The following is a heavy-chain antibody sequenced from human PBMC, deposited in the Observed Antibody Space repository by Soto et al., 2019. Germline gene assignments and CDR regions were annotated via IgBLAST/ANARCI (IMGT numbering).Heavy chain of an antibody. D-gene: IGHD1-7*01. J-gene: IGHJ4*02. CDR2: SSATGAGT. V-gene: IGHV3-23*01. CDR1: GFTFISYG. CDR3: AKDRRAGGNYGFYSDF. Sequence: GSLRLSCAASGFTFISYGITFFRHSPFKGLEWVSFSSATGAGTYYADSVKGRFTISRDNSKNTLYLQMTSLRADDTAVYYCAKDRRAGGNYGFYSDFWGQGALVTVSS.